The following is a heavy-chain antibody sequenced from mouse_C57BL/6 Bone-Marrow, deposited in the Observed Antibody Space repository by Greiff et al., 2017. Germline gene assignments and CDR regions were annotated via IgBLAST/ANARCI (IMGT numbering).Heavy chain of an antibody. CDR3: ARQGGWLLGDY. D-gene: IGHD2-3*01. CDR1: GFTFSDYY. CDR2: ISNGGGST. Sequence: EVQLVESGGGLVQPGGSLKLSCAASGFTFSDYYMYWVRQTPEKRLEWVAYISNGGGSTYYPDTVKGRFTISRDNAKNTLYLQMSRLKSEDTAMYYCARQGGWLLGDYWGQGTTLTVSS. V-gene: IGHV5-12*01. J-gene: IGHJ2*01.